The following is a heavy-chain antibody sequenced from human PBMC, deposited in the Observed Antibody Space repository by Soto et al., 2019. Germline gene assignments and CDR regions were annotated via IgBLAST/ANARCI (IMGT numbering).Heavy chain of an antibody. J-gene: IGHJ6*02. CDR2: INPNSGGT. CDR3: ARGSTIFGVVPSHYGMDV. D-gene: IGHD3-3*01. CDR1: GYTFTGYY. Sequence: ASVKVSCKASGYTFTGYYMHWVRQAPGQGLEWMGWINPNSGGTNYAQKFQGWVTMTGDTSISTAYMELSRLRSDDTAVYYCARGSTIFGVVPSHYGMDVWGQGTTVTVSS. V-gene: IGHV1-2*04.